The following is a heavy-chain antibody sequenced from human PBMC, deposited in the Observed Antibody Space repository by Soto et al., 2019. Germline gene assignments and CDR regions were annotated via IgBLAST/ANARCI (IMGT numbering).Heavy chain of an antibody. CDR2: ISSTTNYI. CDR1: EFTFTRYS. J-gene: IGHJ4*02. Sequence: EVQLVESGGGLVKPGGSLRLSCAASEFTFTRYSMNWVRQAPGKGLEWVSSISSTTNYIYYGDSMKGRFTISRDNAKNSLYLEMNSLRAEDTAVYYCARESEDLTSNFVYWGQGTLVTVSS. V-gene: IGHV3-21*06. CDR3: ARESEDLTSNFVY.